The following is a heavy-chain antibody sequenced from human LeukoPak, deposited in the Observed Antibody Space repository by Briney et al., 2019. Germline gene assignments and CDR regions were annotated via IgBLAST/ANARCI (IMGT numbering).Heavy chain of an antibody. CDR2: ISWNSGGI. V-gene: IGHV3-9*01. CDR1: GFTFDDYA. D-gene: IGHD1-26*01. Sequence: GGSLRLSCAASGFTFDDYAMHWVRQAPGKGLEWVSGISWNSGGIGYADSVKGRFTISRDNAKNSLYLQMNSLRAGDTALYYCAKERAPVGGMDVWGQGTTVTVS. J-gene: IGHJ6*02. CDR3: AKERAPVGGMDV.